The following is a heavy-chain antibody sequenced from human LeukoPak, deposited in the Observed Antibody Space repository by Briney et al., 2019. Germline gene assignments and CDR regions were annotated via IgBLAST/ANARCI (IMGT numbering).Heavy chain of an antibody. Sequence: ASVKVSCKASGYTFTSYDINWVRQATGQGLEWMGWMNPNSGNTGYAQKFQGRVTMTRNTSISTAYMELSSLRSEDTAVYYCARYSPYYYGSGSYYNHYYYMDVWGKGTTVTISS. CDR1: GYTFTSYD. CDR2: MNPNSGNT. V-gene: IGHV1-8*01. D-gene: IGHD3-10*01. CDR3: ARYSPYYYGSGSYYNHYYYMDV. J-gene: IGHJ6*03.